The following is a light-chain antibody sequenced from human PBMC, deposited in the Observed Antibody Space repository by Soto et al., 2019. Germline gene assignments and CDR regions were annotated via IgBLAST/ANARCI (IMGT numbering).Light chain of an antibody. CDR3: QVWDSSSSYV. Sequence: SYELTQPPSVSVAPGQTATITCGGNNIRTKSVHWYQQRPGQAPVLVVYADSDRPSGIPERFSGSNSGNTATLTISRVEAGDEADYYCQVWDSSSSYVFGAGTK. CDR1: NIRTKS. CDR2: ADS. V-gene: IGLV3-21*02. J-gene: IGLJ1*01.